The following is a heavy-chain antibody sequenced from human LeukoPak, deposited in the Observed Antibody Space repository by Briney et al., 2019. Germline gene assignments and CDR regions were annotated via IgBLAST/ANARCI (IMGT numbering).Heavy chain of an antibody. CDR2: IIPILGIA. V-gene: IGHV1-69*02. D-gene: IGHD6-13*01. Sequence: GASVKVSCKASGGTFSSYTISWVRQAPGQGLEWMGRIIPILGIANYAQKFQGRVTITADKSTSTAYMELSSLRSEDTAMYYCARKGRIAAALDYWGQGTLVTVSS. CDR1: GGTFSSYT. J-gene: IGHJ4*02. CDR3: ARKGRIAAALDY.